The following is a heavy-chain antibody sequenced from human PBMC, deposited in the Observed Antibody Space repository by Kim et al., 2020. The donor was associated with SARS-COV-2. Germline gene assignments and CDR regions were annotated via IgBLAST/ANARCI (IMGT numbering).Heavy chain of an antibody. D-gene: IGHD5-18*01. Sequence: SETLSLTCTVSGGSISSSSYYWGWIRQPPGKGLEWIGSIYYSGSTYYNPSLKSRVTISVDTSKNQFSLKLSPVTAADTAVYYCARRRDGYSPFDYWGQGT. J-gene: IGHJ4*02. CDR2: IYYSGST. CDR3: ARRRDGYSPFDY. CDR1: GGSISSSSYY. V-gene: IGHV4-39*01.